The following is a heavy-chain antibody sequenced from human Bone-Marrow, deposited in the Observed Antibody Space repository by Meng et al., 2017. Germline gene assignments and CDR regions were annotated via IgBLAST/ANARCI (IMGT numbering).Heavy chain of an antibody. J-gene: IGHJ4*02. Sequence: EVQLVEPGGGVVQPGRSLRLSCAASGFTISTYWLHWVRQAPGKGLVWVSRTSRDGSDTVYADSVKGRFTMSRDNAKNTLYLQMNSLRAEDTAVYYCAAAWELLPPGYWGQGTLVTVSS. V-gene: IGHV3-74*01. CDR3: AAAWELLPPGY. D-gene: IGHD1-26*01. CDR2: TSRDGSDT. CDR1: GFTISTYW.